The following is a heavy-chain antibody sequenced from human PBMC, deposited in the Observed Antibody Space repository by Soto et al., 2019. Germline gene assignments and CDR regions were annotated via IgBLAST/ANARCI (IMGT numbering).Heavy chain of an antibody. J-gene: IGHJ6*02. D-gene: IGHD3-16*01. V-gene: IGHV3-33*01. CDR3: AREGAHGYYYYGMDV. CDR1: GFTFSSYG. CDR2: IWYDGSNK. Sequence: QVQLVESGGGVVQPGRSLRLSCAASGFTFSSYGMHWVRQAPDKGLEWVAVIWYDGSNKYYADSVKGRFTISRDNSKNTLYLQMNSLRAEDTAVYYCAREGAHGYYYYGMDVWGQGTTVTVSS.